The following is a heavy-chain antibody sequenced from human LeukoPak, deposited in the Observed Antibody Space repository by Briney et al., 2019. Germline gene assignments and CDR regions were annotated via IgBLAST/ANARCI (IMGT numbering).Heavy chain of an antibody. Sequence: GGCLRLSCAASGFTFSSYSMKWVRQAPGKGLEWVSSISNSSNYIFYADSVKRRFTISRDNAKNSLYLQMISLRAEDTAVYYCAREFHGDPRYYYGMGVWGQGTTVTVSS. CDR2: ISNSSNYI. D-gene: IGHD4-17*01. CDR3: AREFHGDPRYYYGMGV. J-gene: IGHJ6*02. CDR1: GFTFSSYS. V-gene: IGHV3-21*01.